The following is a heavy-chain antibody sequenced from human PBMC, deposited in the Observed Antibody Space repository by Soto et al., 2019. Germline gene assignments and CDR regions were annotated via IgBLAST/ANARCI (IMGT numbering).Heavy chain of an antibody. V-gene: IGHV1-18*01. D-gene: IGHD3-10*01. Sequence: ASVKVSCKASGYTFPNYGITWVLQAPGQGLEWMGWISAYKTNIKYAQKFQGRVTLTTDTSTSTAYMELRSLRSDDTAIYYCARDLDGSGAYYTDFWGQGTLVTVSS. CDR1: GYTFPNYG. J-gene: IGHJ4*02. CDR2: ISAYKTNI. CDR3: ARDLDGSGAYYTDF.